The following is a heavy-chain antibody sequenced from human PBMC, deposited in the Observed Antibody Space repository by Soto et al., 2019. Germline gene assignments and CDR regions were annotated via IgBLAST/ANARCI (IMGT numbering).Heavy chain of an antibody. CDR2: INHSGST. CDR1: GGSFSGYY. V-gene: IGHV4-34*01. J-gene: IGHJ6*02. CDR3: ARVTGRYYYGMDV. Sequence: QVQLQQWGTGLLKPSETLSLTCAVYGGSFSGYYWCWIRQPPGKGLEWIGEINHSGSTNYNPSLKSRVTISVDTSKHHFSLKLSSVTAADTAVYYGARVTGRYYYGMDVWGQGTTVTVSS.